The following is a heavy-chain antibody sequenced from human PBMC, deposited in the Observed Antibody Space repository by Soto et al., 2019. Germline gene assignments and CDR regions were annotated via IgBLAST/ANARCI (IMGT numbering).Heavy chain of an antibody. J-gene: IGHJ4*02. D-gene: IGHD3-3*01. CDR1: GFSLSTSGVG. V-gene: IGHV2-5*02. CDR2: IYWDDDK. Sequence: QITLKESGPTLVKPTQTLTLTCTFSGFSLSTSGVGVGWIRQPPGKALEWLALIYWDDDKRYSPSLKSRLTTTKDPSKNQVVLTMTNIDPVDTATYYCAHIPSCDFGSGYFDYWGQGTLVTVSS. CDR3: AHIPSCDFGSGYFDY.